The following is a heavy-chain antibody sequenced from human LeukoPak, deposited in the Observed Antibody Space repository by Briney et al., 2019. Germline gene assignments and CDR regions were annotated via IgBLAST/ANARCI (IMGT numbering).Heavy chain of an antibody. V-gene: IGHV3-33*06. Sequence: GGSLRLSCAASGFTFSRYGIQWVRQAPGKGLEWVAVIWFDGSNNHYADSVKGRFHISRDNSKNTLFLQMNSLRAEDTAVYYCAKDGALQWLGHYMDVWGKGTTVTVSS. CDR2: IWFDGSNN. J-gene: IGHJ6*03. CDR1: GFTFSRYG. D-gene: IGHD6-19*01. CDR3: AKDGALQWLGHYMDV.